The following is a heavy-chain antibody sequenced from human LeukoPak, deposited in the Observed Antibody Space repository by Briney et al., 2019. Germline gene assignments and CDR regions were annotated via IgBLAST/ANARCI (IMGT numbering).Heavy chain of an antibody. CDR2: INPNSGGT. CDR3: ARDLGGITIFGVVPRDY. Sequence: ASVKVSCKASGYTFTGYCMHWVRPAPGQGHEWMGRINPNSGGTNYDQKFQGRVTMTRDTSISTAYMELSRLRSDDTAVYYCARDLGGITIFGVVPRDYWGQGTLVTVSS. CDR1: GYTFTGYC. D-gene: IGHD3-3*01. V-gene: IGHV1-2*06. J-gene: IGHJ4*02.